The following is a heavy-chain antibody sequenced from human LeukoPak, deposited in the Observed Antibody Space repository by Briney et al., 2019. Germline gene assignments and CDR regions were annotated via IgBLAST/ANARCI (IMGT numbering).Heavy chain of an antibody. CDR2: IRHDGSKR. CDR1: GFTFSRYG. V-gene: IGHV3-30*02. D-gene: IGHD3-22*01. CDR3: AKGSTYFYDSSHMDV. J-gene: IGHJ6*03. Sequence: QPGGSLRLSCAASGFTFSRYGMYWVRQAPGKGLEWVAFIRHDGSKRYYADSVKGRLTISRDNSKNTLYLQMNSLRVEDTAVYYCAKGSTYFYDSSHMDVWGKGTTVTVSS.